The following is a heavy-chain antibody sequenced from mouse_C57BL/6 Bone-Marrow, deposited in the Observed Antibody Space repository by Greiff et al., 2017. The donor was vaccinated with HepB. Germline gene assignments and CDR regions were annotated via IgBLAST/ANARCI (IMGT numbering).Heavy chain of an antibody. CDR2: IYPRSGNT. J-gene: IGHJ3*01. V-gene: IGHV1-81*01. CDR3: ARSDGYWAY. D-gene: IGHD2-3*01. Sequence: KESCKASGYTFTSYGISWVKQRTGQGLEWIGEIYPRSGNTYYNEKFKGKATLTADKSSSTAYMELRSLTSEDSAVYYCARSDGYWAYWGQGTLVTVSA. CDR1: GYTFTSYG.